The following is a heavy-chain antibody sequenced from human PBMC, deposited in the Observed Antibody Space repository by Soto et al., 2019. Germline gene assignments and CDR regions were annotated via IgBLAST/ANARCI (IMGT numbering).Heavy chain of an antibody. CDR3: SVGRAAAGENNWFDP. CDR2: IIPILGIA. D-gene: IGHD6-13*01. J-gene: IGHJ5*02. CDR1: GGTFSSYT. V-gene: IGHV1-69*02. Sequence: QVQLVQSGAEVTKPGASVKVSCKASGGTFSSYTISWVRQAPGQGLEWMGRIIPILGIANYAQKLQGRVTITADKSTSTAYMELSSLRSEDTAVYYCSVGRAAAGENNWFDPWGQGTLVTVAS.